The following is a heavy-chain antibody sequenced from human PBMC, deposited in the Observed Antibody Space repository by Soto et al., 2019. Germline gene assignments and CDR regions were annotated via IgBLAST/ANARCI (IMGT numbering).Heavy chain of an antibody. J-gene: IGHJ6*02. CDR3: ARDMRVFLYGMDV. CDR2: IWYDGINK. V-gene: IGHV3-33*01. Sequence: PGESLKISCAASGFTFRSYGMHWVRQAPGKGLEWVAVIWYDGINKYYADSVKVRFTISIDNSKNTLYLQINSLRAEDTAVYYCARDMRVFLYGMDVWGQGTTVTVSS. D-gene: IGHD2-21*01. CDR1: GFTFRSYG.